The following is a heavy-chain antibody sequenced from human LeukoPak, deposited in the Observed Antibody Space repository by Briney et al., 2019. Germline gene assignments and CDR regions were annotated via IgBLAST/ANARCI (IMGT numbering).Heavy chain of an antibody. Sequence: GGSLRLSCAASGFTFSSYAMSWVRQAPGKGLEWVSVISTSGGTTYYADSVKGRFTISRDNSKNTLYLQMNTLRAEDTAIYYCAKELIVGATSPFSYWGQGTLVTVSS. J-gene: IGHJ4*02. CDR1: GFTFSSYA. D-gene: IGHD1-26*01. CDR3: AKELIVGATSPFSY. CDR2: ISTSGGTT. V-gene: IGHV3-23*01.